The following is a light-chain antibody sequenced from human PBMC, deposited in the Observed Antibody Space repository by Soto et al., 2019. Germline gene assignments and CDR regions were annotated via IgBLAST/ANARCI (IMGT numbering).Light chain of an antibody. J-gene: IGKJ1*01. CDR1: QDISNS. Sequence: DIQMTQSPSSLSAYVGDRVTITCQASQDISNSLNWYQQKPGTAPKIVIYDASTLEPGVPSRFSGSGSGTDFTLTISSLQPEDIASYYCQQYKSLPITFGQGTKVDIK. CDR2: DAS. V-gene: IGKV1-33*01. CDR3: QQYKSLPIT.